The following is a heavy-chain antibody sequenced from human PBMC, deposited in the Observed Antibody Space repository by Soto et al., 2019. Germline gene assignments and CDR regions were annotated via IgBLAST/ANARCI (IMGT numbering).Heavy chain of an antibody. V-gene: IGHV4-4*02. CDR2: VYHTGDT. Sequence: SETLSLTCGVSGGTVASSHWWSWVRQSPGRGLEWIGNVYHTGDTNFNPSLQSRVAFSVDKSNNQFSLRLTSVTAADTAVYFCAREIVTAGGNNYFDPWGPGTLVTVPQ. CDR3: AREIVTAGGNNYFDP. D-gene: IGHD2-21*02. J-gene: IGHJ5*02. CDR1: GGTVASSHW.